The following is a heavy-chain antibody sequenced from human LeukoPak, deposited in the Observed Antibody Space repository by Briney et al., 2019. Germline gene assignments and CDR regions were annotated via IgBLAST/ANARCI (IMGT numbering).Heavy chain of an antibody. CDR3: PKGTLGSCSGGSCSPLDY. D-gene: IGHD2-15*01. V-gene: IGHV3-23*01. CDR1: GFTFSSYA. J-gene: IGHJ4*02. Sequence: GGSLRLSCAASGFTFSSYAMAWVRQSPGKGLEWVSCITGDGEYTYHTDSVKGRFTISRDNSKNTLYVQMNSLRAEDTAVYYCPKGTLGSCSGGSCSPLDYWGKETLVTVSS. CDR2: ITGDGEYT.